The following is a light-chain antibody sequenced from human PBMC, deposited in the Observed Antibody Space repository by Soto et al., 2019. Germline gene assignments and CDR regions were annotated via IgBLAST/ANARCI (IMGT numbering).Light chain of an antibody. CDR1: SSDVGGYNY. CDR2: EVS. V-gene: IGLV2-14*01. J-gene: IGLJ2*01. Sequence: QSALTQPASVSGSPEQSITISCTGTSSDVGGYNYVSWYQQHPGKAPKLMIYEVSNRPSGVSNRFSGSKSGETASLTISGLQAEDEADYYCSSYTSSSTRVVFGGGTQLTVL. CDR3: SSYTSSSTRVV.